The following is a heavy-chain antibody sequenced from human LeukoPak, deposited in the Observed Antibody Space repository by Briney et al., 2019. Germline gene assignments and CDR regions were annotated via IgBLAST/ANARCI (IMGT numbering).Heavy chain of an antibody. CDR2: IYYSGST. D-gene: IGHD3-22*01. CDR1: GGSFSGYY. Sequence: SETLSLTCAVYGGSFSGYYWSWIRQPPGKGLEWIGYIYYSGSTNYNPSLKSRVTISVDTSKNQFSLKLSSVTAADTAVYYCARSRPAYYYDSSGLYYFDYWGQGTLVTVSS. V-gene: IGHV4-59*01. J-gene: IGHJ4*02. CDR3: ARSRPAYYYDSSGLYYFDY.